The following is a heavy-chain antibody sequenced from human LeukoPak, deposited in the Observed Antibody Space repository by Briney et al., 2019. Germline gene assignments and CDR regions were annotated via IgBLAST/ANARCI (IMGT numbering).Heavy chain of an antibody. V-gene: IGHV3-21*05. CDR2: ISSSSSYI. CDR1: GFTFSSYE. D-gene: IGHD4-17*01. CDR3: VRDDPPNDYGDYVAAFDI. Sequence: GGSLRLSCAASGFTFSSYEMNWVRQAPGKGLEWVSYISSSSSYIYYADSVKGRFTISRDNAKNSLYLQMNSLRAEDTAVYYCVRDDPPNDYGDYVAAFDIWGQGTMVTVSS. J-gene: IGHJ3*02.